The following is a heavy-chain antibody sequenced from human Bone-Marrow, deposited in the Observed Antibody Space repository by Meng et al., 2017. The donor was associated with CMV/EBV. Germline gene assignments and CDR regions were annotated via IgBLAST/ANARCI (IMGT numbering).Heavy chain of an antibody. V-gene: IGHV3-23*01. Sequence: CAASGFNFSSYAMSWVRQAPGKGLEWVSAISGSGGSTYYADSVKGRFTISRDNSKNTLYLQMNSLRAEDTAVYYCAKGRRLLRLFDYWGQGTLVTVSS. D-gene: IGHD4-17*01. CDR2: ISGSGGST. CDR3: AKGRRLLRLFDY. CDR1: GFNFSSYA. J-gene: IGHJ4*02.